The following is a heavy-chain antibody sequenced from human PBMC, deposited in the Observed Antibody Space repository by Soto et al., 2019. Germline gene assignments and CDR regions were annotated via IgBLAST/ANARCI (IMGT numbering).Heavy chain of an antibody. J-gene: IGHJ6*02. CDR3: AGGGVRGVITRTRDYYGMDV. CDR1: GYSFTSYW. V-gene: IGHV5-51*01. Sequence: EVQLVQSGAEVKKPGESLKISCKGSGYSFTSYWIGWVRQMPGKGLECMGIIYPGDSDTRYSPSFQGQVTISADKYSSTAYLQWSSLKAADTAMYYCAGGGVRGVITRTRDYYGMDVWGQGTTVTVSS. D-gene: IGHD3-10*01. CDR2: IYPGDSDT.